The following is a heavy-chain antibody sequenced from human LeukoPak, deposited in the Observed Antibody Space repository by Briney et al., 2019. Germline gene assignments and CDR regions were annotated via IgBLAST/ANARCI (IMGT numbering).Heavy chain of an antibody. V-gene: IGHV3-74*01. CDR1: GFTFSSYW. J-gene: IGHJ4*02. CDR2: INGDGSST. Sequence: GGSLRLSCVASGFTFSSYWMHLVRQAPGKGLVWVSRINGDGSSTSYADSVKGRFTISRDNAKNTLYLQMNSLRAEDTAVYYCASGLRGYSYWGQGTLVTVSS. CDR3: ASGLRGYSY. D-gene: IGHD5-18*01.